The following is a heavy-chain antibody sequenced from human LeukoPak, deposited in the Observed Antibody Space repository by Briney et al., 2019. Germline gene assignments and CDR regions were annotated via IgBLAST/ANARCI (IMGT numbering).Heavy chain of an antibody. CDR3: ARQSSGWRFYFDY. Sequence: PSETLSLTCTVSGXSISSNNYYWGWIRQPPGKGLEWIGSIYYSGNTYYNPSLKSRVTISVDTSKNQFSLKLSSVTAADTALYYCARQSSGWRFYFDYWGQGTLVTVSS. V-gene: IGHV4-39*01. CDR2: IYYSGNT. CDR1: GXSISSNNYY. J-gene: IGHJ4*02. D-gene: IGHD6-19*01.